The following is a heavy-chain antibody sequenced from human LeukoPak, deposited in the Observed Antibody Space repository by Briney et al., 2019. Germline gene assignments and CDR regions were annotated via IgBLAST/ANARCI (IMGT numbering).Heavy chain of an antibody. D-gene: IGHD6-13*01. CDR2: ISAYSGNT. CDR1: GYTFTSYG. V-gene: IGHV1-18*01. J-gene: IGHJ4*02. CDR3: ARDLRRGSSSWYVSGGDY. Sequence: ASVKVSCKASGYTFTSYGISWVRQAPGQGLEWMGWISAYSGNTYYAQKLQGRVTMTTDTSTSTAYMELGSLRSDDTAVYYCARDLRRGSSSWYVSGGDYWGQGTLVTVSS.